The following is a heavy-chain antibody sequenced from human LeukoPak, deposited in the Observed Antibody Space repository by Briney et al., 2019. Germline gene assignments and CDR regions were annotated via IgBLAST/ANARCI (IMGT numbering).Heavy chain of an antibody. Sequence: GGSLRLSCAASGFIFSDYGMNWVRQAPGKGLEWASYISTGSSTIYYADSVKGRFTISRDNAKYSLYLQMNSLRAEDTAVYYCARVVTIFAWFEPWGQGTLVTVSS. CDR1: GFIFSDYG. J-gene: IGHJ5*02. V-gene: IGHV3-48*01. CDR3: ARVVTIFAWFEP. CDR2: ISTGSSTI. D-gene: IGHD3-3*01.